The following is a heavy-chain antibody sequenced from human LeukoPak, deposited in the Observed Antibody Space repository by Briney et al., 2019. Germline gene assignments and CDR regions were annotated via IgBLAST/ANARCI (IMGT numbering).Heavy chain of an antibody. D-gene: IGHD2-15*01. J-gene: IGHJ4*02. CDR2: IIPIFGTA. V-gene: IGHV1-69*13. CDR3: ARKRATPPYYFDY. Sequence: AASVKVSCKASGGTFSSYAISWVRQAPGQGLEWMGGIIPIFGTANYAQKFQGRVTISADESTSTAYMELSSLRSEDTAVYYCARKRATPPYYFDYWGQGTLVTVSS. CDR1: GGTFSSYA.